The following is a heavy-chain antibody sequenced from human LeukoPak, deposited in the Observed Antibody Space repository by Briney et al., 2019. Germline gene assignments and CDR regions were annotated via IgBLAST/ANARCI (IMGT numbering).Heavy chain of an antibody. Sequence: GGSLRLSCAASGFTFSSYSMNWVRQAPGKGLEWVSSISSSSSYIYYADSVKGRFTISRDNAKNSLYLQMNSLRAEDTAVYYCARDLNQAPTDFYGMDVWGQGTTVTVSS. D-gene: IGHD1-14*01. CDR1: GFTFSSYS. CDR3: ARDLNQAPTDFYGMDV. CDR2: ISSSSSYI. J-gene: IGHJ6*02. V-gene: IGHV3-21*01.